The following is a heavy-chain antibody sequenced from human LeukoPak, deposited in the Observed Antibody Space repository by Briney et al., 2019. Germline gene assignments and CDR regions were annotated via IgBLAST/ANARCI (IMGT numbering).Heavy chain of an antibody. V-gene: IGHV3-21*01. Sequence: GGSLRLSCAASGFTFSSYSMNWVRQAPGKGLEWVSSISSSSSYIYYADSVKGRFTISRDNAKNSLYLQMNSLRAEDTAVYYCARTGWFGELSVESDAFDIWGQGTMVTVSS. D-gene: IGHD3-10*01. CDR2: ISSSSSYI. CDR3: ARTGWFGELSVESDAFDI. J-gene: IGHJ3*02. CDR1: GFTFSSYS.